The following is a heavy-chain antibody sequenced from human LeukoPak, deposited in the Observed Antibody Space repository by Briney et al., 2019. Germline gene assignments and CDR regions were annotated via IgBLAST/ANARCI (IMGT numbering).Heavy chain of an antibody. Sequence: PSETLSLTCAVSGGSISSGAYSWSWIRQPPGKGLEWIGYIYHTGSTYYKPSLKSRVTILVDRSKNQFSLKLSSVTAADTAVYYCARAPGYDFWSGYGNWYFDLWGRGTLVTVSS. CDR2: IYHTGST. J-gene: IGHJ2*01. V-gene: IGHV4-30-2*01. CDR3: ARAPGYDFWSGYGNWYFDL. D-gene: IGHD3-3*01. CDR1: GGSISSGAYS.